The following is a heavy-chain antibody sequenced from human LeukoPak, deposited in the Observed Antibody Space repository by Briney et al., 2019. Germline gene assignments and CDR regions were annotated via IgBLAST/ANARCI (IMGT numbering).Heavy chain of an antibody. CDR3: ARVSYQEGVDY. D-gene: IGHD2-2*01. J-gene: IGHJ4*02. CDR2: IYTSGST. Sequence: SETLSLTCTVSGVSISSYYWSWIRQPAGKGLEWIGRIYTSGSTNHNPSLTSRVTISVDTSKNQFSLKLNFVTAADTAVYYCARVSYQEGVDYWGQGTLVTVSS. CDR1: GVSISSYY. V-gene: IGHV4-4*07.